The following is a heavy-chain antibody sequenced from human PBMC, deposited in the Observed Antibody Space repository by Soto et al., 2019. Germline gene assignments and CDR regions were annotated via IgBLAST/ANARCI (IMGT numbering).Heavy chain of an antibody. D-gene: IGHD6-13*01. V-gene: IGHV1-69*06. J-gene: IGHJ2*01. Sequence: SVKVSCKASGGTFSSYAISWVRQAPGQGLEWMGGIIPIFGTANYAQKFQGRVTITADKSASTAYMELSSLRSEDTAVYYCASSAAAQAGGYFDLWGRGTLVTVSS. CDR2: IIPIFGTA. CDR1: GGTFSSYA. CDR3: ASSAAAQAGGYFDL.